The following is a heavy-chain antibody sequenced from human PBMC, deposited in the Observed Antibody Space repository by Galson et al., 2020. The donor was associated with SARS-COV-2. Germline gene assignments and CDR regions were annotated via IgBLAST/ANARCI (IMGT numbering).Heavy chain of an antibody. V-gene: IGHV4-31*03. Sequence: SETLSLTCSVSGGSISTDGHFWTWIRQPPGKGLEWLGYIYHSGTLYYNPSLKNRLTLAVDKSQNQFSLRLRSVTAADTAMYFCARTSGDLDIWGQGTKVTVSS. CDR3: ARTSGDLDI. D-gene: IGHD3-10*01. J-gene: IGHJ3*02. CDR2: IYHSGTL. CDR1: GGSISTDGHF.